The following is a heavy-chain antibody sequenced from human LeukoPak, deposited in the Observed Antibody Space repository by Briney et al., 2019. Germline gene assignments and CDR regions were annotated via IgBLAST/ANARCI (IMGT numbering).Heavy chain of an antibody. CDR1: GYTFTSYG. CDR3: ARESGTRYYYGMDV. Sequence: ASVKVSCKASGYTFTSYGISWVQQAPGQGLEWMGWISAYNGNTNYAQKLQGRVTMTTGTSTSTAYMELRSLRSDDTAVYYCARESGTRYYYGMDVWGQGTTVTVSS. D-gene: IGHD3-3*01. CDR2: ISAYNGNT. J-gene: IGHJ6*02. V-gene: IGHV1-18*01.